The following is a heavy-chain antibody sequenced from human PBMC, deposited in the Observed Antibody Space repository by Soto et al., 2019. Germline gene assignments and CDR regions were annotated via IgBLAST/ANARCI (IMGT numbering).Heavy chain of an antibody. D-gene: IGHD2-15*01. CDR3: AHWGGYCSGGSCYLGYYQH. CDR2: IYWDDGK. Sequence: QITLKESGPSLVKPTQTLTLTCTFSGFSLSTSGVGVGWIHQPPGNALEWLALIYWDDGKRYRPSLRGRLTITKDTSKNQVVLTMTNMDPVDTATYNCAHWGGYCSGGSCYLGYYQHWGQGTLVTVSS. V-gene: IGHV2-5*02. CDR1: GFSLSTSGVG. J-gene: IGHJ1*01.